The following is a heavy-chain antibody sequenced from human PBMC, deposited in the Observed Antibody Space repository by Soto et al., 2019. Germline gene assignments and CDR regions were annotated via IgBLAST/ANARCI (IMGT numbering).Heavy chain of an antibody. CDR2: IYYSGST. CDR1: GGSISSYY. D-gene: IGHD6-19*01. Sequence: PSETLSLTCTVSGGSISSYYWSWIRQPPGKGLEWIGYIYYSGSTNYNPSLKSRVTISVDTSKNQFSLKLSSVTAADTAVYYCARDRVRLGYSSGWFDYWGQGTLVTVSS. V-gene: IGHV4-59*01. J-gene: IGHJ4*02. CDR3: ARDRVRLGYSSGWFDY.